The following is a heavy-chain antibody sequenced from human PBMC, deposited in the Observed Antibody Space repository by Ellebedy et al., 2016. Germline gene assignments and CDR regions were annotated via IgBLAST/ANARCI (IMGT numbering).Heavy chain of an antibody. Sequence: GESLKISCEQSGHTFSHESIAWVRQMPDKGLDWMGIVDLRDSSTTYNPSFEGHVTFSGDRSTTTAYLQWTSVRTSDTAIYYCATYDGGNEGLGLWGQGTLVTVSS. CDR3: ATYDGGNEGLGL. J-gene: IGHJ4*02. V-gene: IGHV5-51*01. D-gene: IGHD4-23*01. CDR1: GHTFSHES. CDR2: VDLRDSST.